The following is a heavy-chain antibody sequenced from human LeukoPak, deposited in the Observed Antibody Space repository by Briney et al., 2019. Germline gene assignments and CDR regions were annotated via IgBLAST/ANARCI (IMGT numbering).Heavy chain of an antibody. CDR1: GFTFSSYA. J-gene: IGHJ4*02. CDR2: ISGSGGST. V-gene: IGHV3-23*01. Sequence: PGGSLRLSCAASGFTFSSYAMSWVRQAPGKGLEWVSAISGSGGSTYYADSVKGRFTISRDNAKNSLYLQMNSLRAEDTAVYYCARDIRCSSTSCFAYFDYWGQGTLVTVSS. D-gene: IGHD2-2*01. CDR3: ARDIRCSSTSCFAYFDY.